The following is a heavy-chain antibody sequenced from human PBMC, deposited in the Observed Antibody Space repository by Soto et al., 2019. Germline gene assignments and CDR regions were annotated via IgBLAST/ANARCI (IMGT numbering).Heavy chain of an antibody. CDR3: ARARNKYSSSSGWGMDV. J-gene: IGHJ6*02. Sequence: QVQLVQSGAEVKKPGSSVKVSCKASGGTFSSYAISWVRQAPGQGLEWMGGIIPIFGTANYAQKFQGRVTITADESTSTAYMELSSLRSEDTAVYYCARARNKYSSSSGWGMDVWGQGTTVTVSS. CDR2: IIPIFGTA. V-gene: IGHV1-69*01. CDR1: GGTFSSYA. D-gene: IGHD6-6*01.